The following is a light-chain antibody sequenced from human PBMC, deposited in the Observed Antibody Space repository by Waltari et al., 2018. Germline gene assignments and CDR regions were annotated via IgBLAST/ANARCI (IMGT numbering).Light chain of an antibody. CDR3: QQYNGYSS. Sequence: DIQMTQSPSTLSASVGDRVTITCRASQSASTWLAWYQQKPGKGPKLLIYAASTLESGVPSRFSGSGSGIEFTLTISSLQPDDFATYYCQQYNGYSSFGGGTKVEI. J-gene: IGKJ4*01. CDR2: AAS. V-gene: IGKV1-5*01. CDR1: QSASTW.